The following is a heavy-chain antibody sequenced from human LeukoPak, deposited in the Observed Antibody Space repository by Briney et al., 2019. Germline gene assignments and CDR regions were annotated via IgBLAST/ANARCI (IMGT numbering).Heavy chain of an antibody. CDR3: ARGSWGYGDYYFDY. D-gene: IGHD4-17*01. Sequence: ASVKVSCKASGYSFTSYDINWVRKATGQGLEWMAWMNPNSGNTGYAQKFQGRVTMTTNTSISTAYMELSSLRSEDTALYYCARGSWGYGDYYFDYWGQGTLVTVSS. J-gene: IGHJ4*02. V-gene: IGHV1-8*01. CDR2: MNPNSGNT. CDR1: GYSFTSYD.